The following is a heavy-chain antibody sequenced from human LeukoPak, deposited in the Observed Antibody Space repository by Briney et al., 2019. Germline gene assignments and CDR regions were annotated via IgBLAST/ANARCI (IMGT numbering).Heavy chain of an antibody. V-gene: IGHV3-23*01. CDR2: ISASGGTT. D-gene: IGHD3-22*01. J-gene: IGHJ3*02. CDR3: AKRPRDSSGYYLGAFDI. CDR1: GFTFSNDA. Sequence: GGSLRLSCAASGFTFSNDAMTWVRQAPGKGLEWVSGISASGGTTYYADSVKGRFTISRDNSKNTLYLQMNSLRAEDTAVYYCAKRPRDSSGYYLGAFDIWGQGTMVTVSS.